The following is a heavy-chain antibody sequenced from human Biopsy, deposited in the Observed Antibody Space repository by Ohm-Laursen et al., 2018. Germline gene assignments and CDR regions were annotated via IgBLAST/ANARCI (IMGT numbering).Heavy chain of an antibody. D-gene: IGHD3-22*01. J-gene: IGHJ2*01. Sequence: TLSLTCTVSGDSISTYYWSWIRQPPGKGLQWIGYIYYTGNTDYNPSLQSRVTISVDTSKNHFSLRLRSMTPADTAMYYCARDRGYYSDRTAPGYFDLWGRGTLVTVSS. CDR1: GDSISTYY. CDR2: IYYTGNT. CDR3: ARDRGYYSDRTAPGYFDL. V-gene: IGHV4-59*01.